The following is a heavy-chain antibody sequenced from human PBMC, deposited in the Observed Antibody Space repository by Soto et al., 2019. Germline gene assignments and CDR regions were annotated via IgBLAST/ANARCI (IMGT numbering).Heavy chain of an antibody. CDR1: GGSISSGGYY. CDR2: IYYSGST. V-gene: IGHV4-31*03. Sequence: PSETLSLTCTVSGGSISSGGYYWSWILQHPGKGLEWIGYIYYSGSTYYNPSLKSRVTISVDTSKNQFSLKLSSVTAADTAVYYCARDTLVASIGGYYFDYWGQGTLVTVSS. D-gene: IGHD2-2*01. J-gene: IGHJ4*02. CDR3: ARDTLVASIGGYYFDY.